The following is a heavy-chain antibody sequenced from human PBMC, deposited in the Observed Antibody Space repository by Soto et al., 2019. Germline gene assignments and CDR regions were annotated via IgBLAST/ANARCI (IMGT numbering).Heavy chain of an antibody. Sequence: GGTMRLSCAAVGITFSTNRMASARQTPGKWLGWISFCPPIITSISYALSVEGRFTFSRHNSRNSLYLQIHHLTAEDTAVYYCSRDAAYSVDHWGQGTLAT. D-gene: IGHD2-21*01. J-gene: IGHJ4*02. CDR3: SRDAAYSVDH. CDR2: CPPIITSI. CDR1: GITFSTNR. V-gene: IGHV3-21*01.